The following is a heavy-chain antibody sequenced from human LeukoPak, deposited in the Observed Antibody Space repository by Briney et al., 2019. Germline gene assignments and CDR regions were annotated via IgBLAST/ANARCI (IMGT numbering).Heavy chain of an antibody. D-gene: IGHD2-2*01. CDR1: GYTFTSYG. CDR2: ISAYNGNT. CDR3: ARGDIVVVPAARGHAFDI. J-gene: IGHJ3*02. V-gene: IGHV1-18*01. Sequence: ASVKVSCKASGYTFTSYGISWVRQAPGQGLEWMGWISAYNGNTNYAQKLQGRVTMTTDTSTSTAYMELRSLRSDDTAVYYCARGDIVVVPAARGHAFDIWGQGTMVTVSS.